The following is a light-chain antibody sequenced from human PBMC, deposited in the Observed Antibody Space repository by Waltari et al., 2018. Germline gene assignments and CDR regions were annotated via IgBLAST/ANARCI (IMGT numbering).Light chain of an antibody. V-gene: IGKV3D-15*01. CDR2: DAS. J-gene: IGKJ4*01. Sequence: IVMTQSPATLSVSPGARATLSCRASQYVSNNIAWYQQRPGQAPRLLIYDASTRATGIPVRFSGSGSGTEFTLTISSLQSEDFALYYCQQYNDWPALTFGGGTKVEIK. CDR3: QQYNDWPALT. CDR1: QYVSNN.